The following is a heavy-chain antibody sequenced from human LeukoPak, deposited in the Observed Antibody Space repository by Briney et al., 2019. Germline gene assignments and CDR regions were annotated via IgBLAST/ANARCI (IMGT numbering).Heavy chain of an antibody. CDR1: GGSISSSSYY. CDR3: ARDPITMVRGVFDY. D-gene: IGHD3-10*01. Sequence: SETLSLTCTVSGGSISSSSYYWGWIRQPPGKGLEWIGSIYYSGSTYYNPSLKSRVTISVDTSKNQLSLKLSSVTAADTAVYYCARDPITMVRGVFDYWGQGTLVTVSS. J-gene: IGHJ4*02. V-gene: IGHV4-39*07. CDR2: IYYSGST.